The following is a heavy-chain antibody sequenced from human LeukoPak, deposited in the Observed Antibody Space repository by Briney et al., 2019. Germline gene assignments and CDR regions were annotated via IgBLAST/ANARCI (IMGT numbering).Heavy chain of an antibody. D-gene: IGHD6-13*01. V-gene: IGHV3-21*01. CDR3: ARVTGSSLADRLV. CDR2: ISSSSSYI. CDR1: GFTFSNFW. Sequence: GGSLRLSCAASGFTFSNFWVHWVRQAPGKGLEWVSSISSSSSYIYYADSVKGRFTISRDNAKNSLYLQMNSLRAEDTAVYYCARVTGSSLADRLVWGQGTLVTVSS. J-gene: IGHJ4*02.